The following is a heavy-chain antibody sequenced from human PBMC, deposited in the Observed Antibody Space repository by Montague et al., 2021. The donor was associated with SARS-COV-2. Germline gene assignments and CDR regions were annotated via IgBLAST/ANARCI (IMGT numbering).Heavy chain of an antibody. CDR3: ARDTEVEIWTYSYYKMDV. V-gene: IGHV4-61*02. CDR1: GGSVNSGNYY. J-gene: IGHJ6*02. CDR2: ISTSGNT. Sequence: TLSLTCTVSGGSVNSGNYYWSWIRQPAGKRLEWMGRISTSGNTNYNPSLKSRLSILVDTSKNQFSLNLRSVTAADTVVYYCARDTEVEIWTYSYYKMDVWGLGTTVTVSS. D-gene: IGHD2-21*01.